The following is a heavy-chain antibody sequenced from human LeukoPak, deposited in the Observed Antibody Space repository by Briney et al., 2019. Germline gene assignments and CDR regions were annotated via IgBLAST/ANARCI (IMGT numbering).Heavy chain of an antibody. CDR3: ARERCSGGSCYGGYFDY. Sequence: GGSLRLSCAASGFTFDDYGVSWVRQAPGKGLEWVANIKQDGSEKYYVDSVKGRFTISRDNAKNSLYLQMNSLRAEDTAVYYCARERCSGGSCYGGYFDYWGQGTLVTVSS. D-gene: IGHD2-15*01. J-gene: IGHJ4*02. CDR1: GFTFDDYG. CDR2: IKQDGSEK. V-gene: IGHV3-7*01.